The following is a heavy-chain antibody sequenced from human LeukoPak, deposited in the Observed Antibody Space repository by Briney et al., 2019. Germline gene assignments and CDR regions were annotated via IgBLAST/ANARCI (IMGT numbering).Heavy chain of an antibody. CDR3: ARRGGPHRSSSDY. CDR2: IYTSGST. V-gene: IGHV4-61*02. J-gene: IGHJ4*02. Sequence: PSQTLSLTCTVSGGSISSGSYYWSWIRQPAGKGLEWIGRIYTSGSTNYNPSLKSRVTISVDTSKNQFSLKLSSVTAADTAVYYCARRGGPHRSSSDYWGQGTLVTVSS. CDR1: GGSISSGSYY. D-gene: IGHD6-6*01.